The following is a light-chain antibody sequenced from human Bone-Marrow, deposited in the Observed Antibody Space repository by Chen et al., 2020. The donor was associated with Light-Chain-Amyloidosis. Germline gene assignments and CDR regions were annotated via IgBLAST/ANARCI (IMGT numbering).Light chain of an antibody. V-gene: IGLV2-14*01. Sequence: QSALTQPASLSGYPGQSITISCTGTSSEVGGDNHVSWYQQHPDKAPKLRIYEVTNRPSWVPDRFSGSKSDNTASLTISGLQTEDEADYFCSSYTMTNTLVFGSGTRVTVL. CDR3: SSYTMTNTLV. J-gene: IGLJ1*01. CDR1: SSEVGGDNH. CDR2: EVT.